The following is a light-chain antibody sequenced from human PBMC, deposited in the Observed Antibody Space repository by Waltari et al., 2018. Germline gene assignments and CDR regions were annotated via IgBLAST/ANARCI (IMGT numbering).Light chain of an antibody. Sequence: EIVMTQSPATLSVSPGERATLSCRASQSLSSNLAWYQQKPGQAPRLLIYGASTRATGIPCRFSGSGSRAEFTLTISSLQSEDFAVYYCQQYNNWPFTFGQGTKLEIK. CDR2: GAS. V-gene: IGKV3-15*01. CDR1: QSLSSN. J-gene: IGKJ2*01. CDR3: QQYNNWPFT.